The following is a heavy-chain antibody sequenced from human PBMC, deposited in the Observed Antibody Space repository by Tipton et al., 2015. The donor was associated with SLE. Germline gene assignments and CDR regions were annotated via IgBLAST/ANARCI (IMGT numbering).Heavy chain of an antibody. Sequence: SLRLSCTVSGFTFSNYWMSWVRQAPGKGLEWVANIKQDGSDKYYVDSVKGRITISRDNAENSLYLQMNSLSADDTAVYYCARSFVPTALYGMDVWDQGTTVTVSS. V-gene: IGHV3-7*01. CDR2: IKQDGSDK. CDR1: GFTFSNYW. J-gene: IGHJ6*02. D-gene: IGHD6-6*01. CDR3: ARSFVPTALYGMDV.